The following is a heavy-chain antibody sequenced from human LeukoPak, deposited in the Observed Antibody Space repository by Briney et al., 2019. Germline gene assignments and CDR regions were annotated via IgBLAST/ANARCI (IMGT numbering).Heavy chain of an antibody. J-gene: IGHJ6*02. CDR3: ARAPSPASYAMDV. CDR1: GYTFRSFD. Sequence: GASVKVSCKASGYTFRSFDVNWVRQATGQGLEWMGWMNPNSGNTGYDQEFQGRVTMTRNTSINTAYMEVSGLTSEDTAVYYCARAPSPASYAMDVWGQGTTVTVSS. CDR2: MNPNSGNT. V-gene: IGHV1-8*01.